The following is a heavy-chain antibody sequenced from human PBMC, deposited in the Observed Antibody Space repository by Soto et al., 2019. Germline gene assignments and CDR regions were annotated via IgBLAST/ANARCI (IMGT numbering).Heavy chain of an antibody. Sequence: GGSLRLSCAASGFTFSSYAMHWVRQAPGKGLEWVAVISYDGSNKYYADSVKGRFTISRDNSKNTLYLQMNSLRAEDTAVYYCARDYYYGSGSYYNLRFDYWGQGTLVTVS. V-gene: IGHV3-30-3*01. J-gene: IGHJ4*02. CDR3: ARDYYYGSGSYYNLRFDY. D-gene: IGHD3-10*01. CDR2: ISYDGSNK. CDR1: GFTFSSYA.